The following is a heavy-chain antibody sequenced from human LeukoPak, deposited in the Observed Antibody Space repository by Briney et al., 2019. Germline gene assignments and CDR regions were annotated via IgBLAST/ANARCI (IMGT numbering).Heavy chain of an antibody. CDR1: GFTFRDFA. V-gene: IGHV3-33*08. D-gene: IGHD3-9*01. CDR2: IWYDGNNK. J-gene: IGHJ4*02. Sequence: GGSLRLSCAASGFTFRDFAMHWVRQAPGKGLEWVAVIWYDGNNKYYADSVKGRFTISRDNSKNTLYLQMNSLRAEDTAVYYCARSTSSEYDIYHFDYWGQGTLVTVSS. CDR3: ARSTSSEYDIYHFDY.